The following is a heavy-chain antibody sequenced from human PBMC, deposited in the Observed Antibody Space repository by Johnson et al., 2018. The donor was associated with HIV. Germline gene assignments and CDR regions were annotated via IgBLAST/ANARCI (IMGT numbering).Heavy chain of an antibody. Sequence: EQLVESGGGLVQPGGSLRLSCAASGFTVSSNYMNWVRQAPGKGLECFSIIYSGDSTYYADSVKGRFTISRDNSKNTLSLQVNSLRAEDTAVYYCARWGYGDPLGAFDLWGQGTMVTVSS. V-gene: IGHV3-66*01. CDR3: ARWGYGDPLGAFDL. CDR1: GFTVSSNY. D-gene: IGHD4-17*01. J-gene: IGHJ3*01. CDR2: IYSGDST.